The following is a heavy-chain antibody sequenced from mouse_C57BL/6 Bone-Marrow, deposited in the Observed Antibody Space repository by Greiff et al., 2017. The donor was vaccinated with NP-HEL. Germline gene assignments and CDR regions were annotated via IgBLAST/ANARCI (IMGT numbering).Heavy chain of an antibody. CDR2: SRNKANDYTT. CDR1: GFTFSDFY. CDR3: ARDLTGDWYFDV. J-gene: IGHJ1*03. Sequence: EVNVVESGGGLVQSGRSLRLSCATSGFTFSDFYMEWVRQAPGKGLEWIAASRNKANDYTTEYSASVKGRFIVSRDTSQSILYLQMNALRAEDTAIYYCARDLTGDWYFDVWGTGTTVTVSS. D-gene: IGHD4-1*01. V-gene: IGHV7-1*01.